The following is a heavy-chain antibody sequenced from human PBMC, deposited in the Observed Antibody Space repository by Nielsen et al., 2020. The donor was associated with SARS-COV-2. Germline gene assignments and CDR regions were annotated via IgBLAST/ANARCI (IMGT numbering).Heavy chain of an antibody. D-gene: IGHD4-17*01. CDR2: IYYSGST. J-gene: IGHJ5*02. V-gene: IGHV4-61*01. Sequence: SETLSLTCTVSGGSVSSGSYYWSWIRQPPGKGLEWIGYIYYSGSTNYNPSLKSRVTISVDTSKNQFSLKLSSVTAADTAVYYCARLTTVTTLFDPWGQGTLVTVSS. CDR3: ARLTTVTTLFDP. CDR1: GGSVSSGSYY.